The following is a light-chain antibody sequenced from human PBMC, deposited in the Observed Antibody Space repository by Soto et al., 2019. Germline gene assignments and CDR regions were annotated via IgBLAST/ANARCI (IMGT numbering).Light chain of an antibody. CDR3: QHSSP. CDR2: GAS. V-gene: IGKV3-15*01. J-gene: IGKJ4*01. Sequence: EIVMTQSPATLSVSPGERATLSCRASQSVSSNLAWYQQKPGQAPRLLIYGASTRATGIPARFSGSGSGTEFTLTISSLQSEDFAVYYCQHSSPFGGGTKVEIK. CDR1: QSVSSN.